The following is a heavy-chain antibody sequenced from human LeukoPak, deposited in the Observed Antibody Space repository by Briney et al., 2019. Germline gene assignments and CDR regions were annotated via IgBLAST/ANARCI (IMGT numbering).Heavy chain of an antibody. CDR3: ARKTYYDILTGYYPAFDI. CDR1: GYTFTSDD. Sequence: ASVKVSCKASGYTFTSDDINWVRQATGQDLEWMGWMNPNSGNTGYAQKFRGRVTMTRNIATSTAYMELSSLRSEDTAVYYCARKTYYDILTGYYPAFDIWGQGTVVTVSS. J-gene: IGHJ3*02. CDR2: MNPNSGNT. V-gene: IGHV1-8*01. D-gene: IGHD3-9*01.